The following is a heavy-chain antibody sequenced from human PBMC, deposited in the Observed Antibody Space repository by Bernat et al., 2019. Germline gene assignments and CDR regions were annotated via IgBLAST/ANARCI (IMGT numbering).Heavy chain of an antibody. CDR1: GFTFSSYG. CDR2: IWYDGSNK. CDR3: AREREGLWFGTFDY. V-gene: IGHV3-33*08. J-gene: IGHJ4*02. Sequence: VQMLESGGGLAQPGGSLRLSCAASGFTFSSYGMHWVRQAPGKGLEWVAVIWYDGSNKYYADFVKGRFTISRDNSKNTLYLQMNSLRAEDTAVYYCAREREGLWFGTFDYWGQGTLVTVSS. D-gene: IGHD3-10*01.